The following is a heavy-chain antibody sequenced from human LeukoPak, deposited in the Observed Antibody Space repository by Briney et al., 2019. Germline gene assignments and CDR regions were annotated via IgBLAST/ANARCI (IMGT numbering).Heavy chain of an antibody. CDR2: IYHSGST. CDR3: ARVRGYCSSTICYRYYFDY. CDR1: GYSISSGYY. D-gene: IGHD2-2*01. Sequence: SETLSLTCTVSGYSISSGYYWGWIRQPPGKGLEWIGTIYHSGSTYYNPSLKSRVTISVDTFKNQFSLKLTSVTAADTAVYYCARVRGYCSSTICYRYYFDYWGQGTLVTVSS. V-gene: IGHV4-38-2*02. J-gene: IGHJ4*02.